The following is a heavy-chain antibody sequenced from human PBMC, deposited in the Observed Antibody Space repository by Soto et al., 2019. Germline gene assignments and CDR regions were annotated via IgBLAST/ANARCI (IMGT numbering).Heavy chain of an antibody. J-gene: IGHJ4*02. D-gene: IGHD6-13*01. V-gene: IGHV4-59*08. CDR1: GGSISNYY. CDR2: MSYRGTT. CDR3: ASRDSSSWSIHY. Sequence: PSETLSLTCTVSGGSISNYYWSWIRQPPGKGLEWIGFMSYRGTTNYNPSLKSRVTISVDTSKNQFSLKLSSVTAADTAVYYCASRDSSSWSIHYWGQGTLVTVS.